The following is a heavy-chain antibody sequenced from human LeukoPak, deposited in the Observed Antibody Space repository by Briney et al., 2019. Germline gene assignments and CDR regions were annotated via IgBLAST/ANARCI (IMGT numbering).Heavy chain of an antibody. CDR1: GFTFSSYS. CDR2: IKQDGNEK. CDR3: ARGRDTQDY. Sequence: GGSLRLSCAASGFTFSSYSMNWVRQAPGKGLEWVANIKQDGNEKYYVDSVKGRFTISRDNAKNSLYLQMESLRAEDTAVYFCARGRDTQDYWGQGTLVTVSS. D-gene: IGHD5-18*01. V-gene: IGHV3-7*05. J-gene: IGHJ4*02.